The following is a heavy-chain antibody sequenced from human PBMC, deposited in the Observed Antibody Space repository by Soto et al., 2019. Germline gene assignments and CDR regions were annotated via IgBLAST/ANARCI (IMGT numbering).Heavy chain of an antibody. CDR3: ARDYSSSGGMDV. CDR1: GFTFSSYS. D-gene: IGHD6-6*01. CDR2: ISSSSSYI. V-gene: IGHV3-21*01. Sequence: AGGSLRLSCAASGFTFSSYSMNWVRQAPGKGLEWVSSISSSSSYIYYADSVKGRFTISRDNAKNSLYLQMNSLRAEDTAVYYCARDYSSSGGMDVWGQGTTVTVYS. J-gene: IGHJ6*02.